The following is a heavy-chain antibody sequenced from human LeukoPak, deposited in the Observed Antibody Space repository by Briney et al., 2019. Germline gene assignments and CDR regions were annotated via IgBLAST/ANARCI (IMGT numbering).Heavy chain of an antibody. V-gene: IGHV1-2*02. CDR1: GDTDNTNP. CDR3: ARGGGIIDRAVAGTIKKRIYYYMDV. Sequence: GSSVKVSCTPSGDTDNTNPITWVRQARGQGLEWMGWINPNSGGTNYAQKFQGRVTMTRDTSISTAYMELSRLRSDDTAVYYCARGGGIIDRAVAGTIKKRIYYYMDVWGKGTTVTVSS. D-gene: IGHD6-19*01. CDR2: INPNSGGT. J-gene: IGHJ6*03.